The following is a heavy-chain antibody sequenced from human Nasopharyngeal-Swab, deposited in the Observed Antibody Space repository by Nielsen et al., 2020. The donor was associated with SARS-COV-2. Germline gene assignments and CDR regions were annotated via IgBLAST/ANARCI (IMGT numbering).Heavy chain of an antibody. CDR2: IKQDGSEK. CDR3: ATSWSGSYFAFDI. Sequence: GESLKISCAASGFTFSSYWMSWVRQAPGKGPEWVANIKQDGSEKYYVDSVKGRFTISRDNAKNSLYLQMNSLRAEDTAVYYCATSWSGSYFAFDIWGQGTMVTVSS. CDR1: GFTFSSYW. D-gene: IGHD1-26*01. J-gene: IGHJ3*02. V-gene: IGHV3-7*01.